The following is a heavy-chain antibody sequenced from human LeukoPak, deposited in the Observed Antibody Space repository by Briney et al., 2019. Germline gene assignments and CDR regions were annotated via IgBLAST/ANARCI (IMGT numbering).Heavy chain of an antibody. CDR2: ISAYNGNT. D-gene: IGHD4-17*01. CDR1: GYTFTSYG. V-gene: IGHV1-18*01. CDR3: ARPHAHGDFFYYYYGMDV. Sequence: GASVKVSCKASGYTFTSYGISWVRQAPGQGPEWMGWISAYNGNTNYAQKLQGRVTMTTDTSTSTAYMELRSLRSDDTAVYYCARPHAHGDFFYYYYGMDVWGQGTTVTVSS. J-gene: IGHJ6*02.